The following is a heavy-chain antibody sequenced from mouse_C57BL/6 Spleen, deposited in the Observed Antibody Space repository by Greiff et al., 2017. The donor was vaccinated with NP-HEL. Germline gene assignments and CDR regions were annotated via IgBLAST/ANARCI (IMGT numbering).Heavy chain of an antibody. CDR3: ARPYSNYAHFDY. J-gene: IGHJ2*01. Sequence: QVQLQQPGAELVKPGASVKLSCKASGYTFTSYWMQWVKQRPGQGLEWIGEIDPSDSYTNYNQKFKGKATLTVDTSSSTAYMQLSSLTSEDSAVYYCARPYSNYAHFDYWGQGTTLTVSS. CDR1: GYTFTSYW. D-gene: IGHD2-5*01. CDR2: IDPSDSYT. V-gene: IGHV1-50*01.